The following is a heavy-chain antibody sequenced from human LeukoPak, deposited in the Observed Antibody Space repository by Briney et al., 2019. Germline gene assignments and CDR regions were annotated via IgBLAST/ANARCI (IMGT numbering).Heavy chain of an antibody. Sequence: SETLSLTCIVSGGSIRSYYWSWIRQTPGKGLEWIGYISYSGNTNYNPSLKSRVTMSVDTSKNQFSLKLTSVTAADTAVYFCARESDTSGPIDYWGQGRLVAVSS. CDR3: ARESDTSGPIDY. CDR2: ISYSGNT. CDR1: GGSIRSYY. J-gene: IGHJ4*02. D-gene: IGHD3-22*01. V-gene: IGHV4-59*01.